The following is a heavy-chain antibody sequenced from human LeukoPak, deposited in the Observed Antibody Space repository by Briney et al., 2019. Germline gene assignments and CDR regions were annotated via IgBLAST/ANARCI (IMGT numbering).Heavy chain of an antibody. Sequence: ASVKVSCKASGGTFSSYTISWVRQAPGQGLEWMGRIIPIFDIVNYAQKFQGRVTITADKSTSTAYMELSSLRSEDTAVYYCARENSSGWLFDPWGQGTLVTVSS. CDR2: IIPIFDIV. CDR1: GGTFSSYT. V-gene: IGHV1-69*04. D-gene: IGHD6-19*01. CDR3: ARENSSGWLFDP. J-gene: IGHJ5*02.